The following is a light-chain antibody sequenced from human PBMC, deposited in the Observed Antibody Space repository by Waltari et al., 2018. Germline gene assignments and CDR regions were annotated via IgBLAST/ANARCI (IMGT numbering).Light chain of an antibody. CDR1: EIVNSD. CDR3: QQYNKWPPT. CDR2: ASS. Sequence: EVLLTQSPVTLSVSPGEPATLSCRASEIVNSDLAWYYQKPGQAPRLLMYASSARATGVPVRFTGSGFDTDFTLTISSLQSEDLGIYHCQQYNKWPPTFGGGTKVEIK. J-gene: IGKJ4*01. V-gene: IGKV3-15*01.